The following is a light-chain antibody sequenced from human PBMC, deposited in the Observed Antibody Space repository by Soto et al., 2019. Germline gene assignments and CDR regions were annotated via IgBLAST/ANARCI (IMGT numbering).Light chain of an antibody. V-gene: IGLV1-40*01. J-gene: IGLJ3*02. CDR1: SSNIGAGYD. Sequence: QSVLTQPPSVSGAPGQRVTISCTGSSSNIGAGYDVHWYQQLPGTAPKLLISGNSNRPSGVPDRFSGSKSGTSASLAITGLQAEDEADYYSQPYDSSLSGWVFGRGTKLTVL. CDR2: GNS. CDR3: QPYDSSLSGWV.